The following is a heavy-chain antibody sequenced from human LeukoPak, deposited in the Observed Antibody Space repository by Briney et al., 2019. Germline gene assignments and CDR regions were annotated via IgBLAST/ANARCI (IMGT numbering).Heavy chain of an antibody. Sequence: PGGSLRLSCAASGFTFSSYEMNWVRRAPGKGLEWVSYISSSGTPIHYADSVRGRFTISRDNAKNSLFLQMNSLRAEDTAVYYCAREKTACGGDCYDSWGQGTLVTVSS. CDR3: AREKTACGGDCYDS. CDR1: GFTFSSYE. J-gene: IGHJ4*02. V-gene: IGHV3-48*03. CDR2: ISSSGTPI. D-gene: IGHD2-21*01.